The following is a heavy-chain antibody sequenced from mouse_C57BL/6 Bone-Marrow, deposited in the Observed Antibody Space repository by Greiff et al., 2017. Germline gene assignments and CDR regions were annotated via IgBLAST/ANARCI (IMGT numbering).Heavy chain of an antibody. CDR1: GFTFTDYY. J-gene: IGHJ3*01. Sequence: EVKLVESGGGLVQPGGSLSLSCAASGFTFTDYYMSWVRQPPGKALEWLGFIRNKANGYTTEYSASVKGRFTISRDNSQSILYLQMNALRAEDSATDYCARYAGGGFAYWGQGTLVTVSA. CDR3: ARYAGGGFAY. V-gene: IGHV7-3*01. CDR2: IRNKANGYTT.